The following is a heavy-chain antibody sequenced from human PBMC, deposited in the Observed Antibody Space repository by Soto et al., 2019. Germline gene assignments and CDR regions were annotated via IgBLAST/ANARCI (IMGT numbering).Heavy chain of an antibody. J-gene: IGHJ4*02. D-gene: IGHD3-16*02. V-gene: IGHV3-23*01. CDR3: ANAEHPRRSIGFDY. CDR1: GLTFASYV. Sequence: GGSLRLSCAGSGLTFASYVMTWVRQAPGKGLEWVSSISATGGSIYYAGSVKGRVTISRDNSKNTLSLQLNSLRAEDTAIYYCANAEHPRRSIGFDYWGQGTLVTV. CDR2: ISATGGSI.